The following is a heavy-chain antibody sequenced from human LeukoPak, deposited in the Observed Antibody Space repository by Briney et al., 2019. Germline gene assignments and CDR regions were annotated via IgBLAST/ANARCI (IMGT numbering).Heavy chain of an antibody. V-gene: IGHV1-2*06. Sequence: ASVKVSCKASGYTFTDYYIQWVRQAPGQGLEWLGRINAKSGGTEDAQDFQGRVTLTGDTSISTAYMELSSLTSDDTALYYCARDLASTSNWEFDFWGQGTPVTVSP. CDR3: ARDLASTSNWEFDF. D-gene: IGHD7-27*01. J-gene: IGHJ4*02. CDR1: GYTFTDYY. CDR2: INAKSGGT.